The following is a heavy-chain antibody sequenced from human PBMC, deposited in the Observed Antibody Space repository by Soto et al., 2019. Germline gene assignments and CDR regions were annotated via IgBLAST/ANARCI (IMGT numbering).Heavy chain of an antibody. CDR3: ARLRGYCSSTSCYGPFDY. V-gene: IGHV5-51*01. CDR2: IYPGDSDT. D-gene: IGHD2-2*01. CDR1: GYSFTSYW. J-gene: IGHJ4*02. Sequence: GESLKISCKGSGYSFTSYWIGWVRQMPGKGLEWMGIIYPGDSDTRYSPTFQGQVTISADKSISTAYLQWSSLKASDTAMYYCARLRGYCSSTSCYGPFDYWGQGTLVTVSS.